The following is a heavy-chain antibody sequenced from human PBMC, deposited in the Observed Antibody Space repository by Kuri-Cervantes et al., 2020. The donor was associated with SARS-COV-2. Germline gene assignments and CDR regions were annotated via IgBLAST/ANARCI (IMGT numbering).Heavy chain of an antibody. Sequence: ASVKVSCKASGYTFTSYGISWVRQAPGQGLEWMGGFDPEDGETIYAQKFQSRVTMTEDTSTDTAYIELSSLRSEDTAVYYCATDFVLVRGALWFDSWGQGTLVTVSS. J-gene: IGHJ5*01. D-gene: IGHD3-10*01. V-gene: IGHV1-24*01. CDR1: GYTFTSYG. CDR3: ATDFVLVRGALWFDS. CDR2: FDPEDGET.